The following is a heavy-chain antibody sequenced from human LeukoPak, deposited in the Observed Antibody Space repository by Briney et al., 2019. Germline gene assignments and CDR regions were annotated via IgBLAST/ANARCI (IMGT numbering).Heavy chain of an antibody. Sequence: SETLSLTCTVSGASISSYYWSWIRQPPGKGLEWIGYIYYSGSTNYNPSLKSRVTISVDTSKNQFSLNLSSVTAADTAVYYCARADYYYDSSGYTYLFDYWGQGILVTVSS. V-gene: IGHV4-59*01. CDR2: IYYSGST. J-gene: IGHJ4*02. CDR3: ARADYYYDSSGYTYLFDY. D-gene: IGHD3-22*01. CDR1: GASISSYY.